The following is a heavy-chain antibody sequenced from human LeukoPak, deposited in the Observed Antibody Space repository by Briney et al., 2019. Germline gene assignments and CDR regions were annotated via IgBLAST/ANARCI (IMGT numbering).Heavy chain of an antibody. CDR3: AGVYGSGSYVHYYYYMDV. CDR1: GGSISSSSYY. V-gene: IGHV4-39*07. J-gene: IGHJ6*03. CDR2: IYYSGST. D-gene: IGHD3-10*01. Sequence: SETLSLTRTVSGGSISSSSYYWGWIRQPPGKGLEWIGSIYYSGSTYYNPSLKSRVTISVDTSKNQFSLKLSSVTAADTAVYYCAGVYGSGSYVHYYYYMDVWGKGTTVTVSS.